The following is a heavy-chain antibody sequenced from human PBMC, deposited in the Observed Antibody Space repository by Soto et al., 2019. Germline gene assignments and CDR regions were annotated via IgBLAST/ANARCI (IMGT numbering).Heavy chain of an antibody. J-gene: IGHJ6*02. CDR2: IYYSGSI. V-gene: IGHV4-39*01. D-gene: IGHD3-16*01. CDR3: ARLVLRLEYYYYGMDV. CDR1: GDSISSSSYY. Sequence: SETLSLTCTVSGDSISSSSYYWGWIRQPPGKGLEWIGSIYYSGSIYYNPSLKSRVTIAVDTSKNQFSLELSSVTAADTALYYCARLVLRLEYYYYGMDVWGQGTSVTVSS.